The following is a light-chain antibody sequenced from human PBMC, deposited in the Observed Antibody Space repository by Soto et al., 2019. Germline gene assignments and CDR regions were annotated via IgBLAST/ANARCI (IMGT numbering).Light chain of an antibody. CDR3: QQLNSYPFT. J-gene: IGKJ4*01. CDR1: QGISSY. CDR2: AAS. V-gene: IGKV1-9*01. Sequence: DIQLTQSPSFLSASVGDRVTITCRASQGISSYLAWYQQNPGKAPKLLIYAASTLQSGVPSRFSGSESGTEFTLTISSLQPEDFATYYCQQLNSYPFTFGGGTKVDIK.